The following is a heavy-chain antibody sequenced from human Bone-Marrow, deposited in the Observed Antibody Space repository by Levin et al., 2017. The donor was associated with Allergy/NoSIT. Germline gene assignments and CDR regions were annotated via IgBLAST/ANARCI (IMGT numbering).Heavy chain of an antibody. CDR1: GYTFTSYY. J-gene: IGHJ5*02. D-gene: IGHD2-15*01. CDR2: INPSGGST. CDR3: ARGVVVVVARWNWFDP. Sequence: GESLKISCKASGYTFTSYYMHWVRQAPGQGLEWMGIINPSGGSTSYAQKFQGRVTMTRDTSTSTVYMELSSLRSEDTAVYYCARGVVVVVARWNWFDPWGQGTLVTVSS. V-gene: IGHV1-46*01.